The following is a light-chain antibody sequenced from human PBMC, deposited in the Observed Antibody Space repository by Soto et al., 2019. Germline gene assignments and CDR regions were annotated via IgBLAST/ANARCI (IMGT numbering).Light chain of an antibody. V-gene: IGLV1-44*01. CDR3: AAWDDSVWV. Sequence: QAVVTQPPSASGTPGQGVTISCSGSSSNIGTNTVKWYQQVPGTAPKILIYNDVERPSGVPDRFSGSKAGTSASLAISGLQSEDEADYYCAAWDDSVWVFGGGTKLTVL. CDR2: NDV. CDR1: SSNIGTNT. J-gene: IGLJ3*02.